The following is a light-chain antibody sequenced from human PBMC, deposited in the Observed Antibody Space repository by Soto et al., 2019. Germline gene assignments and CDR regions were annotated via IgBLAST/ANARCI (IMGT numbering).Light chain of an antibody. CDR3: QQYYSTPPA. Sequence: DIVMTQSPDSLAVSLGERATINCKSSQSVLYSSINKNYLAWYQQKPGQTPKLLIYLASTRESGVPDRCSGRGSGTDFTLSISSLQAEDVAVYYCQQYYSTPPAFGGGTKVEIK. V-gene: IGKV4-1*01. J-gene: IGKJ4*01. CDR1: QSVLYSSINKNY. CDR2: LAS.